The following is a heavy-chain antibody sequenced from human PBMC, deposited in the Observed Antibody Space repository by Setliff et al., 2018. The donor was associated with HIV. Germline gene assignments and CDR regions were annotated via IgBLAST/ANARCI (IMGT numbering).Heavy chain of an antibody. J-gene: IGHJ6*03. Sequence: SETLSLTCTVSGDSMKSKSYFRGWIRQSPGKGLEWIGAIDYSGTTYYNPSLKSRLTISVDTSKNLFSLRVTSVTAADTAIYYCARHVPDYDFWSGSPAHYYYYYMDVWGKGTTVTVSS. D-gene: IGHD3-3*01. V-gene: IGHV4-39*01. CDR2: IDYSGTT. CDR1: GDSMKSKSYF. CDR3: ARHVPDYDFWSGSPAHYYYYYMDV.